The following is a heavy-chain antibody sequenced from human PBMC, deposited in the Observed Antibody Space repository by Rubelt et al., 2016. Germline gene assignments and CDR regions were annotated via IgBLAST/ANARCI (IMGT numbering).Heavy chain of an antibody. J-gene: IGHJ4*02. Sequence: QVQLVQSGAEVKKPGASVKVSCKASGYTFTSYYMHWVRQAPGQGLEWMGIINPSGGSTTYAPKFQGRVTMTRETSTSTVYMDLSSLRCEDTAVYYCARVGFYYDSGSYVDWGQGTLVTVSS. V-gene: IGHV1-46*01. CDR1: GYTFTSYY. D-gene: IGHD3-10*01. CDR2: INPSGGST. CDR3: ARVGFYYDSGSYVD.